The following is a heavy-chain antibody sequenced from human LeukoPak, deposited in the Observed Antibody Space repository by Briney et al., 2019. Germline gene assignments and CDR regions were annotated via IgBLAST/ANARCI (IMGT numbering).Heavy chain of an antibody. D-gene: IGHD6-13*01. Sequence: GGSLRLSCAASGFTFSSYAMSWVRQAPGKGLEWVSSISYSGGSTFYADAVKGRFTISRDNSKNTLFLQMNSLRAEDTAVYYCAKTYSSTWSDWYFDLWGRGTLVTVSS. J-gene: IGHJ2*01. CDR2: ISYSGGST. CDR1: GFTFSSYA. CDR3: AKTYSSTWSDWYFDL. V-gene: IGHV3-23*01.